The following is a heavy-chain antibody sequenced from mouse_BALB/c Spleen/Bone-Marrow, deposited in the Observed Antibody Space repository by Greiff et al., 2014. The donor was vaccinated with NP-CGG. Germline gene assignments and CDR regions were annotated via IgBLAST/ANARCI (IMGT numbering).Heavy chain of an antibody. CDR2: IRNKANGYTT. Sequence: VQLKHSGGGLVQPGGSLRLSCATSGFIFTDYYMSWVRQPPGKALEWLAFIRNKANGYTTEYSASVKGRFTISRDNSQSILHLQMNTLRAEDSATYYCARDGSSFYWFFDDWGAGTTVTVSS. CDR3: ARDGSSFYWFFDD. V-gene: IGHV7-3*02. D-gene: IGHD1-1*01. J-gene: IGHJ1*01. CDR1: GFIFTDYY.